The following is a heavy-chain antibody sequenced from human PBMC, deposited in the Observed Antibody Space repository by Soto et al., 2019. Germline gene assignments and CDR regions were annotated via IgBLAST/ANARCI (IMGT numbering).Heavy chain of an antibody. CDR1: GYIFVNYG. D-gene: IGHD3-16*01. CDR2: ISPYTGNT. J-gene: IGHJ6*02. CDR3: VRVENYVTPAPQDV. V-gene: IGHV1-18*01. Sequence: QVQLVQSGDEVKKPGASVKVSCKASGYIFVNYGIAWVRQAPGQGLEWMGWISPYTGNTHSATKVQGRLTMTTDTXXSTAYMDLGSLRSDDTAVYYCVRVENYVTPAPQDVWGQGTTVTVSS.